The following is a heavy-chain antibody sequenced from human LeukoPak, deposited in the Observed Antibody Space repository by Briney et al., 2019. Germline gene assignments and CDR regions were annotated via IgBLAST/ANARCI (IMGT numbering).Heavy chain of an antibody. CDR2: IYYSGST. CDR1: GGSISSYY. Sequence: SETLSLTCTVSGGSISSYYWSWIRQPPGKGLEWIGYIYYSGSTNYNPSLKSRVTISVDTSKNQFSLKLNSVTAADTAIYYCTRGSKYCSSCSCYGWFDPWGQGTLVTVSS. V-gene: IGHV4-59*01. D-gene: IGHD2-15*01. J-gene: IGHJ5*02. CDR3: TRGSKYCSSCSCYGWFDP.